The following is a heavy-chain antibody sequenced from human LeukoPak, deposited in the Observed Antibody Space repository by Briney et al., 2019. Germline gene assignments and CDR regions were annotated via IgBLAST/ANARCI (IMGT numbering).Heavy chain of an antibody. Sequence: ASVKASCKASGGTFSSYAISGVRQPPGQGLAWMGLISAYNGKTNYAQKLQGRVTMTTDTSTSTAYMELRSLRADGTAVYYCARDDALVATGSFDYWGEGTLVTVSS. CDR1: GGTFSSYA. CDR2: ISAYNGKT. CDR3: ARDDALVATGSFDY. J-gene: IGHJ4*02. D-gene: IGHD5-12*01. V-gene: IGHV1-18*01.